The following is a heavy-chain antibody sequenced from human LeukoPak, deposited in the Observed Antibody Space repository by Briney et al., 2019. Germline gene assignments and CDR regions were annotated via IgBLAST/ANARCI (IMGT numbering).Heavy chain of an antibody. CDR1: GGSISSYY. CDR3: ARSELNDYFKY. D-gene: IGHD3-16*01. Sequence: SETLSLTCTVSGGSISSYYWSWIRQPAGKGLEWIGRIDTSGNTNYNPSLKSRVSLSVDTSKNQLSLKLTSVTAADTAVYFCARSELNDYFKYWGQGILVTVST. CDR2: IDTSGNT. J-gene: IGHJ4*02. V-gene: IGHV4-4*07.